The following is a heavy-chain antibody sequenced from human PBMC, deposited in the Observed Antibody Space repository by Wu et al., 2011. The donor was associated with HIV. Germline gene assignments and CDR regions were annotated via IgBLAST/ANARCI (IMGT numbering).Heavy chain of an antibody. CDR2: INPSGGST. Sequence: QVQLVQSGAEVKKPGASVKVSCKVSGYTLTELSMHWVRQAPGQGLEWMGIINPSGGSTTYAQQFQGRVSMTRDTSTGIVYMELSSLRSEDTALYYCARDRIAAANRYFDYWGQGPWSPSPQ. CDR3: ARDRIAAANRYFDY. V-gene: IGHV1-46*01. CDR1: GYTLTELS. J-gene: IGHJ4*03. D-gene: IGHD6-13*01.